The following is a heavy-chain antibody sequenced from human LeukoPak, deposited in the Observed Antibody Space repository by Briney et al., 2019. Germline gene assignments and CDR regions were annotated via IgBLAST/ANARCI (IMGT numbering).Heavy chain of an antibody. J-gene: IGHJ3*02. V-gene: IGHV4-34*01. D-gene: IGHD6-19*01. Sequence: SETLSLTCAVYGGSFSGYYWSWIRQPPGKGLEWIGEINHSGSTNYNPSLKSRVTILVDTSKNQFSLKLSSVTAADTAVYYCARDPNSSGWDINGAFDIWGQGTMVTVSS. CDR3: ARDPNSSGWDINGAFDI. CDR1: GGSFSGYY. CDR2: INHSGST.